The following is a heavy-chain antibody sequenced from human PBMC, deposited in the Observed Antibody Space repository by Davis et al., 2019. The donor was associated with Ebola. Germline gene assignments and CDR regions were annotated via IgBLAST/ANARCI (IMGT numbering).Heavy chain of an antibody. Sequence: SVKVSCKASGYTFTSYGISWVRQAPGQGLEWMGRIIPILGIANYAQKFQGRVTITADKSTSTAYMELSSLRSEDTAVYYCAADTGYRYYYGMDVWGQGTTVTVSS. CDR2: IIPILGIA. CDR1: GYTFTSYG. V-gene: IGHV1-69*04. J-gene: IGHJ6*02. CDR3: AADTGYRYYYGMDV. D-gene: IGHD1-1*01.